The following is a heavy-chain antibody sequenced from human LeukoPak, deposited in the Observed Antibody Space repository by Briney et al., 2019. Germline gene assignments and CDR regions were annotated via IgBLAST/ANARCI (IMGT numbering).Heavy chain of an antibody. J-gene: IGHJ4*02. CDR1: GFTFSNYA. D-gene: IGHD3-16*01. CDR2: LSYDGTNK. CDR3: AKDRLGGPYFFHY. V-gene: IGHV3-30*04. Sequence: GGSLRLSCTASGFTFSNYAMHWVRQAPGKGLEWVALLSYDGTNKYYADSVKGRFTISRDVSKNTLYLQINSLRAEDTAVYFCAKDRLGGPYFFHYWGQGTLVTVSS.